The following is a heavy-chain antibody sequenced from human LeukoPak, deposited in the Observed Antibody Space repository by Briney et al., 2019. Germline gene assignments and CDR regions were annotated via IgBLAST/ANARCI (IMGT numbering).Heavy chain of an antibody. Sequence: ASVKVSCKASGYTFTGYYMHWVRQAPGQGLEWMGWINPNSGGTNYAQKFQGRVTMTRDTSISTVYMELSSLRSEDTAVYYCARGEGGSYYYYWGQGTLVTVSS. J-gene: IGHJ4*02. CDR3: ARGEGGSYYYY. V-gene: IGHV1-2*02. CDR2: INPNSGGT. CDR1: GYTFTGYY. D-gene: IGHD1-26*01.